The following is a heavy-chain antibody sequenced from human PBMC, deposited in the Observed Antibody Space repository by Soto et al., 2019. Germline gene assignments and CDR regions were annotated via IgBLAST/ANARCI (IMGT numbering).Heavy chain of an antibody. CDR2: IKSKTDCWTT. CDR3: TTEGHSGDDYPDDYYYYGMDV. D-gene: IGHD5-12*01. V-gene: IGHV3-15*07. CDR1: GFTFSNAW. Sequence: EVQLGESGGCLVQPGGSLRLSCAASGFTFSNAWMNWVRQAPGKGLEWVGRIKSKTDCWTTDYAAPVKGRFTISRDDSKNTLYLQMNSLKTDDTAVYYCTTEGHSGDDYPDDYYYYGMDVWGQGTTVTVSS. J-gene: IGHJ6*02.